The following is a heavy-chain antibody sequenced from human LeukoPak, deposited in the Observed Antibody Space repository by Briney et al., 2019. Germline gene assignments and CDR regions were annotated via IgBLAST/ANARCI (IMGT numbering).Heavy chain of an antibody. J-gene: IGHJ4*02. CDR3: ARLWSTSCKGGSCPHQPNY. D-gene: IGHD2-15*01. Sequence: PSETLSLTCTVSGGSINSYYWSWIRQPAGKGLEWIGRIYTSGSTNYNPSLKSRVIIFLDTSKNQFSLKLSSVTAADTAVYYCARLWSTSCKGGSCPHQPNYWGQGTRVTVPS. V-gene: IGHV4-4*07. CDR2: IYTSGST. CDR1: GGSINSYY.